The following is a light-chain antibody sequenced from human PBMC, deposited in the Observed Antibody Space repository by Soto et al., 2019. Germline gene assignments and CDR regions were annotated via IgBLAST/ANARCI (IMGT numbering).Light chain of an antibody. J-gene: IGKJ4*01. CDR1: QSVRSY. Sequence: EIVLTQSPATLSLSPGERATLSCRASQSVRSYLAWYQQKPGQAPRLLISDTSNRATGIPARFSGSGSGTDFTLTISSLEPEDFAVYYCQQRINWPLTFGGGTKVDIK. CDR2: DTS. V-gene: IGKV3-11*01. CDR3: QQRINWPLT.